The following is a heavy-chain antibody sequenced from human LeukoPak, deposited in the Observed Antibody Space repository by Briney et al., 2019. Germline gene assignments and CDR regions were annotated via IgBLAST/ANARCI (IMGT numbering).Heavy chain of an antibody. V-gene: IGHV3-48*01. CDR1: GFTFSSYS. CDR2: ISSSSSTI. CDR3: ARAGFLGPYGMDV. Sequence: GGSLRLSCAASGFTFSSYSMNWVRQAPGKGLEWVSYISSSSSTIYYADSVKGRFTISRDNAKNSLYLQMNSLRAEDTAVYYCARAGFLGPYGMDVWGQGTTVTVSS. J-gene: IGHJ6*02. D-gene: IGHD3-16*01.